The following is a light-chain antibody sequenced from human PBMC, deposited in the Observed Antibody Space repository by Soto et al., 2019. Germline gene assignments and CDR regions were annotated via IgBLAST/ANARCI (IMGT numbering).Light chain of an antibody. V-gene: IGLV2-14*01. CDR2: EVT. CDR3: SSHAGSSACYV. CDR1: SSDIGAYDY. J-gene: IGLJ1*01. Sequence: QSVLTQPASVSGSPGQSITISCTGTSSDIGAYDYVSWYQQYPGRVPKLLIHEVTNRPSGVSDRFSGSKSGNTASLTISGLQTEDEADYYCSSHAGSSACYVFGTGTKVTVL.